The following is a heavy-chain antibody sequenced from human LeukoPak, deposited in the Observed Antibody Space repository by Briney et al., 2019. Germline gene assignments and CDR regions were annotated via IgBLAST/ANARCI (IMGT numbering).Heavy chain of an antibody. Sequence: SVKVSCKASGYTFSSYAISWVRQAPGQGLEWMGGIIPIFGTANYAQKFQGRVTITTDESTSTAYLELSSLRSEDTAVYYCARSLVNLAYCGGDCDAFDIWGQGTMVTVSS. CDR2: IIPIFGTA. CDR3: ARSLVNLAYCGGDCDAFDI. D-gene: IGHD2-21*02. CDR1: GYTFSSYA. J-gene: IGHJ3*02. V-gene: IGHV1-69*05.